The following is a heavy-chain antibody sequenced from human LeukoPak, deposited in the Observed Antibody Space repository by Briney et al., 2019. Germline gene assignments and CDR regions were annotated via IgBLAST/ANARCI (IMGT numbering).Heavy chain of an antibody. CDR2: VSGGGDIT. J-gene: IGHJ5*02. CDR1: GFTFRNYE. Sequence: PGGSLRLSCAASGFTFRNYEMIWVRQAPGKGLEWISYVSGGGDITDYADSVKGRFTISRDNAKNLLYLQMNSLRVDDTAFYYCARDRITVTGAYNWFDPWGQGTLVTVSS. CDR3: ARDRITVTGAYNWFDP. D-gene: IGHD6-19*01. V-gene: IGHV3-48*03.